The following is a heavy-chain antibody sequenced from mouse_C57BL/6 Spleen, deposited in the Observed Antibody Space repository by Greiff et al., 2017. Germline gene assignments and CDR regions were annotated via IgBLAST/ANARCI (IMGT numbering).Heavy chain of an antibody. J-gene: IGHJ1*03. Sequence: QVQLQQSGAELVKPGASVQLSCQASGYTFTSYWMHWVKQRPGPGLEWIGMIHPNSGSTNYHEQFKSKATLTVDKSSSTAYMQLSSLTSEDSSVYYCARSGSNWYFDVWGTGTTVTVSS. V-gene: IGHV1-64*01. D-gene: IGHD1-1*01. CDR2: IHPNSGST. CDR3: ARSGSNWYFDV. CDR1: GYTFTSYW.